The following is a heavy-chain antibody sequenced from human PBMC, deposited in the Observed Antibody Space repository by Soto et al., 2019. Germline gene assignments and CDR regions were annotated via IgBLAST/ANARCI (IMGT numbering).Heavy chain of an antibody. CDR1: GFTLKDFA. CDR3: ARDRTFNFYYGMDV. V-gene: IGHV3-23*01. CDR2: ISGSGVST. Sequence: PGGSLRLSCAASGFTLKDFAMSWVRLAPGRGLEWVSGISGSGVSTYYAASVKGRFTISRDNSKITVYLQMNSLRDEDTAIYYCARDRTFNFYYGMDVWGQGTTVTVSS. J-gene: IGHJ6*02.